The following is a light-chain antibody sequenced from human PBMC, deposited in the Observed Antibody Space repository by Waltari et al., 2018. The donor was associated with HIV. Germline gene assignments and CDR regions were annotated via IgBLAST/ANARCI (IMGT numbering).Light chain of an antibody. CDR1: QAINSY. J-gene: IGKJ4*01. CDR2: AAS. V-gene: IGKV1-9*01. CDR3: QQLDSYTQIS. Sequence: DIQLTQSPPFLSASVGDRVHITCRSSQAINSYLAWYQQKPGKPPKLLIYAASTLQSGVPSRFSGSGSGTDFTLTISSLQPEDFATYYCQQLDSYTQISFGGGTKVEVK.